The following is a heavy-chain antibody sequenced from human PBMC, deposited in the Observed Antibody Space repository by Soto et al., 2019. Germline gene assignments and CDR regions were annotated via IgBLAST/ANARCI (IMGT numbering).Heavy chain of an antibody. CDR2: ITPFNGNT. V-gene: IGHV1-45*02. CDR3: VRSLEQQPHAFDI. Sequence: GASVKVSCKASGYTFTYRYLHWVRQAPGQALEWMGWITPFNGNTNHAQKFQDRVTITRDRSMSTAYMELSSLRSEDTAMYYCVRSLEQQPHAFDIWGQGTMVTVSS. CDR1: GYTFTYRY. J-gene: IGHJ3*02. D-gene: IGHD6-13*01.